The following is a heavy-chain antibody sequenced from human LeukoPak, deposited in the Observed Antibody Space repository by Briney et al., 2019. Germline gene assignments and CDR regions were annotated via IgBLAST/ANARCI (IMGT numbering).Heavy chain of an antibody. CDR2: IGGSGVGT. V-gene: IGHV3-23*01. Sequence: PGGSLRLSCAASGFTFSNYAMSWVRQAPGKGLEWVSLIGGSGVGTYYTDSVKGRFTISRDNSKNTLYLQMNSLRAEDTAVYYCAKDFIVLMVYAPDYYYYGMDVWGQGTTVTVSS. CDR1: GFTFSNYA. CDR3: AKDFIVLMVYAPDYYYYGMDV. J-gene: IGHJ6*02. D-gene: IGHD2-8*01.